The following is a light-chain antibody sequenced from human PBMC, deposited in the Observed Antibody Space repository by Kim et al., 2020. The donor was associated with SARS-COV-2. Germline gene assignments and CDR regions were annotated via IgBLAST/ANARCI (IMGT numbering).Light chain of an antibody. CDR3: QSYDSSLSDSV. V-gene: IGLV1-40*01. J-gene: IGLJ2*01. CDR1: SSNIGAGYD. CDR2: GNS. Sequence: RVTISCTGGSSNIGAGYDVHWYQHLPGTAPKLLIYGNSNRPSGVPDRFSGSKSGTSASLAITGLQAEDEADYYCQSYDSSLSDSVFGGGTKVTVL.